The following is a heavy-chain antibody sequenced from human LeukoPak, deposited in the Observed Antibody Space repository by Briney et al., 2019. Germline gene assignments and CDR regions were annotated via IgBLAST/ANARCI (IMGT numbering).Heavy chain of an antibody. J-gene: IGHJ4*02. CDR3: ARDVYGSGSYYIVALGY. V-gene: IGHV7-4-1*02. D-gene: IGHD3-10*01. CDR1: GYTFTSYA. Sequence: GASVKVSCMASGYTFTSYAMNWVRQAPGQGLEWMGWINTNTGNPTYAQGFTGRFVFSLDTSVSTAYLQISSLKAEDTAVYYCARDVYGSGSYYIVALGYWGQGTLVTVSS. CDR2: INTNTGNP.